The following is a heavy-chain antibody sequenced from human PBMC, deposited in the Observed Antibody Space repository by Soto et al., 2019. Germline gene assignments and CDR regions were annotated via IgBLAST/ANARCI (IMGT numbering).Heavy chain of an antibody. CDR1: GFSLSTSGVG. CDR2: IYWNDDK. D-gene: IGHD2-2*01. J-gene: IGHJ4*02. CDR3: AHIGCISTNCPFDY. Sequence: SGPTLVKPTQTLTLTCTFSGFSLSTSGVGVGWIRQPPGKALEWLALIYWNDDKRYSPSLKSRLTITKDTSKSQVVLTMTNLDPVDTATYYCAHIGCISTNCPFDYWGQGTLVTVSS. V-gene: IGHV2-5*01.